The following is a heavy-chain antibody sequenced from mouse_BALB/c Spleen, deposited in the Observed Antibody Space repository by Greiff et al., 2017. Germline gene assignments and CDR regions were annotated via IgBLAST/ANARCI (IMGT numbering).Heavy chain of an antibody. V-gene: IGHV5-12-2*01. CDR1: GFTFSSYT. CDR2: ISNGGGST. Sequence: DVHLVESGGGLVQPGGSLKLSCAASGFTFSSYTMSWVRQTPEKRLEWVAYISNGGGSTYYPDTVKGRFTISRDNAKNTLYLQMSSLKSEDTAMYYCARLRRDYAMDYWGQGTSVTVSS. CDR3: ARLRRDYAMDY. J-gene: IGHJ4*01.